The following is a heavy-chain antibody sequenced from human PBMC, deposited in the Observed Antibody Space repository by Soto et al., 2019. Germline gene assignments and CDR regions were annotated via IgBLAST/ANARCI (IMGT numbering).Heavy chain of an antibody. V-gene: IGHV3-23*01. CDR3: AKDLEKWLVQLGGLDT. D-gene: IGHD1-1*01. CDR1: GFTLSSYF. Sequence: EVQLLESGGGMVQPGGSLRLSCVASGFTLSSYFMTWVRQAPGKGLEWVSAISNSGGSTYYADSVKGRFTISSDNSHNTLYLQMNNLRAEDTARYYCAKDLEKWLVQLGGLDTWGQGAQVTVSS. CDR2: ISNSGGST. J-gene: IGHJ5*02.